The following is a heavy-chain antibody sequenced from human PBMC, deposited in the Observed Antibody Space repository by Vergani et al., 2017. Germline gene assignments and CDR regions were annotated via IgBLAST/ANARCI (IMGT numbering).Heavy chain of an antibody. CDR2: ILYDVKNK. CDR3: AKDSSYFDESGGPQIYFYYMDV. V-gene: IGHV3-30*18. J-gene: IGHJ6*03. Sequence: QAQLVESGGGVVQPGRSLRLSCAASGFSFKNYGIHWVRQAPGKGLEWAASILYDVKNKYYAESVKGRFTISRDNRKNTLYLQMNSLRDEDTAVYFCAKDSSYFDESGGPQIYFYYMDVWGKGTSVIVSS. D-gene: IGHD3-10*01. CDR1: GFSFKNYG.